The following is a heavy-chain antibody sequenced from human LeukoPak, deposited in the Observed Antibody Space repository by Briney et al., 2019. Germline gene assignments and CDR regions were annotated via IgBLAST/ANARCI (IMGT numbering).Heavy chain of an antibody. CDR1: GGSFSGYY. Sequence: KPSETLSLTCAVYGGSFSGYYWSWIRQPPGKGLEWIGEINHSGSTNYNPSLKSRLTISVDTSKNQFSLELSSVTAADTAVYYCARWRSEPGYSYGLNYYYYYGMDVWGQGTTVTVSS. CDR3: ARWRSEPGYSYGLNYYYYYGMDV. V-gene: IGHV4-34*01. D-gene: IGHD5-18*01. CDR2: INHSGST. J-gene: IGHJ6*02.